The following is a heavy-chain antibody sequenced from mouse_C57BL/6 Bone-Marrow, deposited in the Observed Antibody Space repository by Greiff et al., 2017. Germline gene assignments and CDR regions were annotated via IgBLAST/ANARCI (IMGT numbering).Heavy chain of an antibody. CDR3: AIGDGYSYFD. CDR1: GYTFTDYY. V-gene: IGHV1-26*01. CDR2: INPNNGGT. D-gene: IGHD2-3*01. Sequence: VQLQQSGPELVKPGASVKISCKASGYTFTDYYMNWVKQSHGKSLEWIGDINPNNGGTSYNQKFKGKATLTVDKSSSTAYMELRSLTSEDSAVYYCAIGDGYSYFDWGQGTTLTVSS. J-gene: IGHJ2*01.